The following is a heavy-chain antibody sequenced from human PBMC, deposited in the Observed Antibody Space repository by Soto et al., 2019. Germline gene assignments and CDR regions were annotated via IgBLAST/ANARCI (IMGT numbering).Heavy chain of an antibody. CDR2: VYDDGGS. Sequence: QVQLQESGPGLVKPSETLSLTCTVSGGSIDGRNCAWIRQPPGKGLEWLGYVYDDGGSSYNPSVKSRLTLSMDTSKSQFSLQLRSVTAADTAVYYCVRQGIGNLHGLVDVWGRGTTVTVSS. CDR3: VRQGIGNLHGLVDV. D-gene: IGHD3-10*01. J-gene: IGHJ6*02. V-gene: IGHV4-59*08. CDR1: GGSIDGRN.